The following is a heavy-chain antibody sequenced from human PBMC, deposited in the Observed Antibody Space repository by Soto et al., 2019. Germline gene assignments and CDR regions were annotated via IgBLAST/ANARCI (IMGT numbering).Heavy chain of an antibody. CDR3: AGDFGHGYYLDY. D-gene: IGHD3-3*01. J-gene: IGHJ4*02. CDR2: ITDSSDTV. CDR1: GFSFSNYN. V-gene: IGHV3-48*02. Sequence: VGSLRLSCVASGFSFSNYNMNWVRQAPGKGLEWVSYITDSSDTVHYADSVRGRFTISRDNAESSLYLQMNSLRDEDTAVYFCAGDFGHGYYLDYWGRGTLVTVSS.